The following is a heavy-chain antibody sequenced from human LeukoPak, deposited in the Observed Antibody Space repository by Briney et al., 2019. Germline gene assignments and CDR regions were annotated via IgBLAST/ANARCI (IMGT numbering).Heavy chain of an antibody. V-gene: IGHV3-66*01. CDR2: IYSRGST. Sequence: GGSLRLSCAASGFTVSSNYRSWVRQAPGKGLEWVSFIYSRGSTYYADSVKGRFTISRDNSKNTLYLQMNSLRAEDTAVYYCARGSHYDSSGLTLFDLWGRGTLVTVSS. J-gene: IGHJ2*01. CDR1: GFTVSSNY. D-gene: IGHD3-22*01. CDR3: ARGSHYDSSGLTLFDL.